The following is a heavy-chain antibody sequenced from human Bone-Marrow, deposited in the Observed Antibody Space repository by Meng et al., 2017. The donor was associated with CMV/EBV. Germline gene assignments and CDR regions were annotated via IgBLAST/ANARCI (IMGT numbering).Heavy chain of an antibody. J-gene: IGHJ2*01. CDR1: GFTVSSNY. V-gene: IGHV3-53*01. CDR2: IYSGGIT. D-gene: IGHD3-22*01. Sequence: GGSLRLSCAASGFTVSSNYMNWVRQAPGKGLEWVSVIYSGGITYYADSVKGRFTISRDNSKNTLYLQMNSLRAEDTAVYYCARDRRGDSSGYVFGTGYFDLWGRGPRVTGCS. CDR3: ARDRRGDSSGYVFGTGYFDL.